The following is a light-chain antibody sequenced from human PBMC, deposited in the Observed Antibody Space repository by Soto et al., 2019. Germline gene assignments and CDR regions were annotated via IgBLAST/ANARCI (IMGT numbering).Light chain of an antibody. CDR3: SSYTSSSTLLYV. V-gene: IGLV2-14*01. CDR1: SSDVGGYNY. CDR2: DVS. Sequence: QSALTQPASVSGSPGQSITISCTGTSSDVGGYNYVSWYQQQPGKAPKLMIYDVSNRPSGVSNRFSGSKSGNTASLTISGLQAEDEAGYYCSSYTSSSTLLYVFGNGTKLTVL. J-gene: IGLJ1*01.